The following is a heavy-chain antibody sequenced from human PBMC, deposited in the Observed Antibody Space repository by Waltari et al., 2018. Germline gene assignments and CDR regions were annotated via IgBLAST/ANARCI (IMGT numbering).Heavy chain of an antibody. CDR3: AKDLYTTFGAVDS. CDR2: ITNSGGRT. J-gene: IGHJ4*02. CDR1: GFVFTDDA. D-gene: IGHD3-3*01. V-gene: IGHV3-23*01. Sequence: EVQLLQSGGGLVQPGGSLKLSCAASGFVFTDDAMSWVCQAPGKGLEWVSCITNSGGRTFYAESVRCRFTISRDSSYNMVYLQMNSLRGEDTAVDYCAKDLYTTFGAVDSWGQGSLVSVSS.